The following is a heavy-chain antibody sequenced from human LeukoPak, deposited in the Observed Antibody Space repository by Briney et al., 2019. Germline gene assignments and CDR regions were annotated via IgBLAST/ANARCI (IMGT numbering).Heavy chain of an antibody. D-gene: IGHD5-18*01. V-gene: IGHV3-7*04. J-gene: IGHJ5*02. CDR3: ARADRGYSYDSS. CDR1: GFPFRSYW. Sequence: PGGSLRLSCAASGFPFRSYWMSWVRQAPGKGLEWVANINQGGTVTYYVDSVKGRFTMSRDNAENSLYLQMNSLRAEDTAVYYCARADRGYSYDSSWGQGTLVTVST. CDR2: INQGGTVT.